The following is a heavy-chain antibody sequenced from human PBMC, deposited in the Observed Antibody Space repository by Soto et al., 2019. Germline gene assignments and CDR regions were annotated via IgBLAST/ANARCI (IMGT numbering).Heavy chain of an antibody. CDR2: IIPIFGTA. CDR3: AREGGYRGGDY. Sequence: GAAVQVSCKASGGTFSSYAISWVRQAPGQGLEWMGGIIPIFGTANYAQKFQGRVTITADKSTSTAYMELSSLRSEDTAVYYCAREGGYRGGDYWGQGTLVTVSS. J-gene: IGHJ4*02. V-gene: IGHV1-69*06. D-gene: IGHD3-16*02. CDR1: GGTFSSYA.